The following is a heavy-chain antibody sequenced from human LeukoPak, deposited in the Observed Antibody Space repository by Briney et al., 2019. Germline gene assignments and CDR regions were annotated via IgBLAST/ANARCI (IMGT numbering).Heavy chain of an antibody. V-gene: IGHV5-51*01. Sequence: GESLKISCKGSRYNFTSYWIDWVRQMPGKGLEWMGIIYPGDSDTRYSPSFQGQVTISADKSISTAYLQWSSLKASDTAMYYCASLYYHDSSGYYRDAFDIWGQGTMVTVSS. CDR1: RYNFTSYW. J-gene: IGHJ3*02. CDR2: IYPGDSDT. CDR3: ASLYYHDSSGYYRDAFDI. D-gene: IGHD3-22*01.